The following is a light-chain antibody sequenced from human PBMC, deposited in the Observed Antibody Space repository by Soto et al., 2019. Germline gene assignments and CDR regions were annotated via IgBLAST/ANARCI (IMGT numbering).Light chain of an antibody. J-gene: IGKJ2*01. V-gene: IGKV3-20*01. Sequence: EIVLTQSPGTLSLSPGERATLSCRASQSVSSSYLAWYQQKPGQAPRLLIYGASSRATGIPDRFSGSGSGTDFTHTISRLEPEDFTVYYCQQYGSSPDTFRQGTKLEIK. CDR1: QSVSSSY. CDR2: GAS. CDR3: QQYGSSPDT.